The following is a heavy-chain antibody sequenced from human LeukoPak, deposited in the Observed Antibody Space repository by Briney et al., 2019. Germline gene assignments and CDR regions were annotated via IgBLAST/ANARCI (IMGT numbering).Heavy chain of an antibody. V-gene: IGHV4-30-4*08. CDR1: GGSISSGDYY. D-gene: IGHD3-22*01. CDR2: IYYSGST. J-gene: IGHJ4*02. Sequence: SETLSLTCTVSGGSISSGDYYWSWIRQPPGKGLEWIGYIYYSGSTYYNPSLKSRVTISVDTSKNQFSLKLSSVTAADTAVYYCARVNVASSYYDSSGYYDYWGQGTLVTVSS. CDR3: ARVNVASSYYDSSGYYDY.